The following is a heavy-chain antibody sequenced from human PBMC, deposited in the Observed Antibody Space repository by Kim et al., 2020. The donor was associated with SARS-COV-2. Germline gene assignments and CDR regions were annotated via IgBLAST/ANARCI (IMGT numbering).Heavy chain of an antibody. CDR3: AIEVAYTHYFDF. Sequence: KTYAESVVCRFTIARDDSKNTLYVQMDSLRAEDTAVYYCAIEVAYTHYFDFWGQGPPVTVSS. CDR2: K. J-gene: IGHJ4*02. V-gene: IGHV3-33*01. D-gene: IGHD5-12*01.